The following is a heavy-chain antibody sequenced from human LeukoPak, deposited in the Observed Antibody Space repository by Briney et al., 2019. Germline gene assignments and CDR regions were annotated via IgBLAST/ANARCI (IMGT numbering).Heavy chain of an antibody. CDR1: GYSFTSYW. D-gene: IGHD4-17*01. J-gene: IGHJ6*02. CDR3: ARLYLLGGGGPDAGASTGYYYGMDV. Sequence: HGESLKISCKGSGYSFTSYWIGWVRQMPGKGLEWMGIIYPGDSDTRYSPSFQGQVTISADKSISTAYLQWSSLKASDTAMYYCARLYLLGGGGPDAGASTGYYYGMDVWGQGTTVTVSS. V-gene: IGHV5-51*01. CDR2: IYPGDSDT.